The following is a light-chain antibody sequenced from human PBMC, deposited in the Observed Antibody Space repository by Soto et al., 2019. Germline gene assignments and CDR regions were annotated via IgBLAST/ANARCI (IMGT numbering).Light chain of an antibody. CDR2: AAS. CDR3: QQRSNWPPLT. J-gene: IGKJ5*01. V-gene: IGKV3-11*01. Sequence: EIVLTQSPGTLSLSPGERATLSCRAIQSISDNYLAWYQQKPGQAPRLLIYAASNRATVIPARFSGSGPGTDFTLTIRSLEPEDFAVYYCQQRSNWPPLTFGQGTRLEI. CDR1: QSISDNY.